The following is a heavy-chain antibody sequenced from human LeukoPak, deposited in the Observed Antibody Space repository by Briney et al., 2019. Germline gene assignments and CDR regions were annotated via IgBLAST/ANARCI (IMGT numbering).Heavy chain of an antibody. CDR3: ASESPKTYYYYGMDV. Sequence: GGSLRLSCVVSGLTVSSNSMSWVRQAPGKGLEWVSYISSSGSTIYYADSVKGRLTISRDNAKNSLYLQMNSLRAEDTAVYYCASESPKTYYYYGMDVWGQGTTVTVSS. CDR1: GLTVSSNS. V-gene: IGHV3-11*01. J-gene: IGHJ6*02. CDR2: ISSSGSTI.